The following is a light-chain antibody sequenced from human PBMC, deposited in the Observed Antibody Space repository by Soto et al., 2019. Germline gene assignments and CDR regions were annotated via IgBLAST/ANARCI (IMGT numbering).Light chain of an antibody. CDR1: QGISNY. CDR3: QKYNSAPRT. J-gene: IGKJ4*01. Sequence: DVQMTQAPSSLSASVGDRVTITCRASQGISNYLAWYQQKPGKVPKLLLYDASILQSGVPSRFSGSGSGTDLTLTISSLQPEDVATYDCQKYNSAPRTFGGGTKVEIK. V-gene: IGKV1-27*01. CDR2: DAS.